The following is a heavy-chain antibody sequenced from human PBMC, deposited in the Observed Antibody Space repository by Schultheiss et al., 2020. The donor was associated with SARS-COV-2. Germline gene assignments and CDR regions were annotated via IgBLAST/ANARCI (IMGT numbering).Heavy chain of an antibody. D-gene: IGHD3-22*01. V-gene: IGHV3-66*01. Sequence: GGSLRLSCAASGFTFSSYSMNWVRQAPGKGLEWVSVIYSGGSTYYADSVKGRFTISRDNSKNTLYLQMNSLRAEDTAVYYCARDPPTYYYDSSGYCFDYWGQGTLVTVSS. J-gene: IGHJ4*02. CDR3: ARDPPTYYYDSSGYCFDY. CDR1: GFTFSSYS. CDR2: IYSGGST.